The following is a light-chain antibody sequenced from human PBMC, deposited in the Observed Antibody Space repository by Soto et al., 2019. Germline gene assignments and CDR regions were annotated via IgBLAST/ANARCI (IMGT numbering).Light chain of an antibody. CDR3: QQYGSQSWT. V-gene: IGKV3-20*01. CDR1: RDVASNY. CDR2: GAS. Sequence: EIVLTQSPGTLSLSLGERATLSCRASRDVASNYLAWYQQRPGQSPTLLIYGASIRATGSPDRFSGSGSGTDFTLTISRLEPEDSAVYYCQQYGSQSWTFGQGTKVDIK. J-gene: IGKJ1*01.